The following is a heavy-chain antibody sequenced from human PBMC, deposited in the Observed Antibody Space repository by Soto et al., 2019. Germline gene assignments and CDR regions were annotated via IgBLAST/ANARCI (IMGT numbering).Heavy chain of an antibody. V-gene: IGHV1-69*06. Sequence: ASVKVSCKASGGTFSSYAISWVRQAPGQGLEWMGGIIPIFGTANYAQKFQGRVTITADKSMSTAYMELSSLRSEDTAVYYCARDLVEMATITYYYYYGMDVWGQGTTVTVSS. J-gene: IGHJ6*02. CDR3: ARDLVEMATITYYYYYGMDV. CDR1: GGTFSSYA. D-gene: IGHD5-12*01. CDR2: IIPIFGTA.